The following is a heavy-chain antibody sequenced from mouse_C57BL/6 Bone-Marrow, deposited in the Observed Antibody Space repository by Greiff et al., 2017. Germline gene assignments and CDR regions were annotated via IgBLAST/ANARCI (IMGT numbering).Heavy chain of an antibody. CDR3: ARRGVYGRYLDY. J-gene: IGHJ2*01. Sequence: EVQLVESGGGLVQPGGSLKLSCAASGFTFSDYYMYWVSQTPEKRLEWVAYISNGGGSTYYPDTVKGRFTISRDKAKNTLNLQKLRLKSEDTSVYYCARRGVYGRYLDYWGQGTTLTVSS. D-gene: IGHD1-1*02. V-gene: IGHV5-12*01. CDR2: ISNGGGST. CDR1: GFTFSDYY.